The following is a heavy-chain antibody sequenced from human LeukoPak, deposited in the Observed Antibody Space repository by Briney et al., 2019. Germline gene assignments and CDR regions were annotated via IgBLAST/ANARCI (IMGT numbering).Heavy chain of an antibody. J-gene: IGHJ4*02. CDR2: IYPGDSDT. CDR3: ARPPSVRYFDWFFDY. CDR1: GYSFTSYW. V-gene: IGHV5-51*01. D-gene: IGHD3-9*01. Sequence: GESLKISCKASGYSFTSYWIGWVRQMPGKGLEWMGIIYPGDSDTRYSPSFQGQVTISADKSISTAYLQWSSLKASDTAMYYCARPPSVRYFDWFFDYWGQGTLVTVSS.